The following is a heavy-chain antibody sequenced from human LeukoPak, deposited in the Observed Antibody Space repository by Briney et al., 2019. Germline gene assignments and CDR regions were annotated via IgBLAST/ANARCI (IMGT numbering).Heavy chain of an antibody. CDR2: IIPIFGTA. CDR1: GGTFSSYA. CDR3: ARAARVVATKYYYDSSGYHLVY. Sequence: SVNVSCKASGGTFSSYAISWVRQAPGQGLEWMGGIIPIFGTANYAQKFQGRVTITADESTSTAYMELSSLRSEDTAVYYCARAARVVATKYYYDSSGYHLVYWGQGTLVTVSS. D-gene: IGHD3-22*01. J-gene: IGHJ4*02. V-gene: IGHV1-69*01.